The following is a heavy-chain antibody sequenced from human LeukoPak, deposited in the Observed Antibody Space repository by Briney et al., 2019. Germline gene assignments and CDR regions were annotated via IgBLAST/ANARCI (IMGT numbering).Heavy chain of an antibody. CDR1: GFTFSDYY. V-gene: IGHV3-11*01. CDR3: ARDGSATVTLFDY. J-gene: IGHJ4*02. D-gene: IGHD4-17*01. Sequence: PGGSLRLSCAASGFTFSDYYMSWIRQAPGKGLEWVSYTSSSGSTIYYADSVKGRFTISRDNAKNSLYLQMNSLRAEDTAVYYCARDGSATVTLFDYWGQGTLVTVSS. CDR2: TSSSGSTI.